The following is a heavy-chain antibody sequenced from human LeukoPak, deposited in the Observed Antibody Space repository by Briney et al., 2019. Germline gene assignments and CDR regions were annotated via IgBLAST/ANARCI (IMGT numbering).Heavy chain of an antibody. CDR3: ARPAYTNSQYYYGMDV. Sequence: PGGSLRLSCAASGFMFSTSNMNWVRQAPGKGLEWVSSISSSSSYIFYADSVKGRFTISRDNAKNSLYLQMNSLRAEDTAVYYCARPAYTNSQYYYGMDVWGPGTTVTVSS. D-gene: IGHD4-11*01. CDR2: ISSSSSYI. V-gene: IGHV3-21*01. J-gene: IGHJ6*02. CDR1: GFMFSTSN.